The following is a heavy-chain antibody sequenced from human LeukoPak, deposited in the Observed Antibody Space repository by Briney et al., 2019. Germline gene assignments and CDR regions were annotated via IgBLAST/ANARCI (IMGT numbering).Heavy chain of an antibody. D-gene: IGHD6-19*01. J-gene: IGHJ4*02. CDR2: IYPGDSDT. CDR3: ARLKGIAVAGIDY. Sequence: GESLKISCKGSGYSFTSYWIGWVRQMPGKGLEWMGIIYPGDSDTRYSPSFQGQVTISADKSISTAYLLWSSLKASDTAMYYCARLKGIAVAGIDYWGQGTLVTVSS. CDR1: GYSFTSYW. V-gene: IGHV5-51*01.